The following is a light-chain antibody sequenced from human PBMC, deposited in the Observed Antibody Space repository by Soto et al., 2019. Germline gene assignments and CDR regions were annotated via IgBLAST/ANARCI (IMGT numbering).Light chain of an antibody. CDR2: DAS. Sequence: IQMTQSPSTLSASVGDRVTITCRASQSISRSLAWYQQKPGKAPSLLIYDASSLEGGVPSRFSGSGFGTEFTLTITNLRPADFATYYCQQYSDFLISFGPGTTVDFK. CDR3: QQYSDFLIS. CDR1: QSISRS. J-gene: IGKJ3*01. V-gene: IGKV1-5*01.